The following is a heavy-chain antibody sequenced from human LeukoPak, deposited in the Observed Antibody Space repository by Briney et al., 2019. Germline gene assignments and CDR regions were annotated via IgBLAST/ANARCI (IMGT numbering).Heavy chain of an antibody. J-gene: IGHJ3*02. D-gene: IGHD1-26*01. V-gene: IGHV3-21*01. CDR1: GFTFSSYS. Sequence: GGSLRLSCAASGFTFSSYSMHWVRQAPGKGLEWVASISRSGSYIYYADSVKGRLTISRDNAKNSLYLQMNSLRAEDTAVYYCARDDPYSGSLGADDAFDIWGRGTVVTVSS. CDR2: ISRSGSYI. CDR3: ARDDPYSGSLGADDAFDI.